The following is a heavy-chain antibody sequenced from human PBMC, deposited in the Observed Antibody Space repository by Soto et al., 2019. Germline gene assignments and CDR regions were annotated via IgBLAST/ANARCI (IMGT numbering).Heavy chain of an antibody. J-gene: IGHJ4*02. D-gene: IGHD3-22*01. CDR2: IYYSGST. Sequence: PSETLSLTCTVSGGSISNAGYYWSWIRQHPGKGLEWIGYIYYSGSTYYNPSLKSRVTISVDTSKNQFSLKLTSVTAADTAVYYCATPVGPYDSSGYNLAYWGQGTLVTVSS. V-gene: IGHV4-31*03. CDR1: GGSISNAGYY. CDR3: ATPVGPYDSSGYNLAY.